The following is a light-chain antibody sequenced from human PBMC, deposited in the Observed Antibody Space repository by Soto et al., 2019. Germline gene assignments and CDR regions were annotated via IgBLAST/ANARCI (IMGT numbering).Light chain of an antibody. Sequence: QSVLTQPPSASGTPGQRVTMSCSGRSSNIGSNTVNWYQQLPGTAPKLLIYSNNQRPSGVPDRFSGSKSGTSASLAISGLQSEDEADFYCAAWDDSLNGVVFGGGTKLTFL. CDR1: SSNIGSNT. CDR2: SNN. CDR3: AAWDDSLNGVV. J-gene: IGLJ2*01. V-gene: IGLV1-44*01.